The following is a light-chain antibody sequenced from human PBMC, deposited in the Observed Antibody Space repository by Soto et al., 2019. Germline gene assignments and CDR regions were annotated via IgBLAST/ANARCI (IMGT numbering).Light chain of an antibody. CDR2: DNT. V-gene: IGLV1-40*01. CDR1: SSNFGAGYD. CDR3: QSYDTSLGGSWV. Sequence: QAVVAQPPSVSGAPGQRVTISCTGSSSNFGAGYDVHWYQLLPGTAPKLLIYDNTNRPSGVPDRFSGSRSGTSASLAITGLQAEDEADYYCQSYDTSLGGSWVFGTGTKVTVL. J-gene: IGLJ1*01.